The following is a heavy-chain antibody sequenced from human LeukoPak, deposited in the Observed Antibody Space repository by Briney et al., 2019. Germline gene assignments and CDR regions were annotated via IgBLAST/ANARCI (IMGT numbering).Heavy chain of an antibody. D-gene: IGHD3-22*01. Sequence: SQTLSLTCTVSGDSISSGSYYWSWIRQPAGKGLEWIGRIYTSGRTNYNPSLKSRVTISVDTSKNQFSLKLSSVTAADTAVYYCARSGFNYDSSGYFIWGQGTLVTVSS. CDR3: ARSGFNYDSSGYFI. V-gene: IGHV4-61*02. CDR1: GDSISSGSYY. J-gene: IGHJ4*02. CDR2: IYTSGRT.